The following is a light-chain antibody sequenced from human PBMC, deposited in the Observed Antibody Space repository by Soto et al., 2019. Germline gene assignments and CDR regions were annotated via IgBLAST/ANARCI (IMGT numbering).Light chain of an antibody. CDR3: QKYGDSFA. CDR1: QSVSSRF. V-gene: IGKV3-20*01. J-gene: IGKJ3*01. Sequence: EIVLTQSPGTLSLSPGERATLSCRASQSVSSRFLAWYQHKPGQGPRLLIYGTSSRATGIPDRFSDSGSGTDFTLTISRLEPEDFALYFCQKYGDSFAFGPGTKVDIK. CDR2: GTS.